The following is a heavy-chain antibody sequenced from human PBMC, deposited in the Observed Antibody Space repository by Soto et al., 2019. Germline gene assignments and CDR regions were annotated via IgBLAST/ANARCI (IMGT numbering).Heavy chain of an antibody. CDR1: GASISRDDYY. CDR3: ASALTGEYVGFDY. V-gene: IGHV4-31*01. J-gene: IGHJ4*01. Sequence: QVQLQESGPGLVKPSQTLSLTCSVSGASISRDDYYWSWIRQHPGKGLEWVAYIYSSGNSYYNPSLSRPVAISLDTSKNQFSLRLSSVTAAATSVYYCASALTGEYVGFDYWGHGTPSPVSS. D-gene: IGHD2-8*02. CDR2: IYSSGNS.